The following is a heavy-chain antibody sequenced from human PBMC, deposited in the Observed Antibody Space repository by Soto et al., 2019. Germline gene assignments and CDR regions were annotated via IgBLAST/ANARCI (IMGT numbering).Heavy chain of an antibody. Sequence: PSETLSLTCTVSGSSISDEYHWTWIRQSPAKGLEWIGYISYTGTTYYNPSLKSRVTISGDTSKNQFSLRMASVTAADTAVYYCARQPTVTMTRRFFDSWGQGSLVTVSS. CDR3: ARQPTVTMTRRFFDS. V-gene: IGHV4-30-4*01. J-gene: IGHJ4*02. D-gene: IGHD4-17*01. CDR1: GSSISDEYH. CDR2: ISYTGTT.